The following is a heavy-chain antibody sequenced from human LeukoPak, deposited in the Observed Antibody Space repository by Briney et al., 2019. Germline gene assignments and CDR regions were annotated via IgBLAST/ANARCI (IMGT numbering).Heavy chain of an antibody. V-gene: IGHV3-23*01. CDR3: TKELHVAVAVADYYYFYMDV. J-gene: IGHJ6*03. Sequence: GGPLRLSCAASGFAFSGFAMGWVRQSPGKGLEWLSTIIGGGNTTFYADSVKGRFTISRDNSKNTLYLHMDSLRPDDTAIYYCTKELHVAVAVADYYYFYMDVWGRGTAVTVSS. CDR1: GFAFSGFA. CDR2: IIGGGNTT. D-gene: IGHD6-19*01.